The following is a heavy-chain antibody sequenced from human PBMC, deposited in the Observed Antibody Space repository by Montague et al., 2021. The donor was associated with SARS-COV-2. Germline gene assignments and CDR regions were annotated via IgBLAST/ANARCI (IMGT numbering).Heavy chain of an antibody. Sequence: IYTSGSTHYHPSLKTRATISVDTSKNQFSLKLSYVTAAGTAVYYCARYVLLWSGELSFLDVGGKGSTVTVSS. CDR2: IYTSGST. J-gene: IGHJ6*04. D-gene: IGHD3-10*01. CDR3: ARYVLLWSGELSFLDV. V-gene: IGHV4-4*09.